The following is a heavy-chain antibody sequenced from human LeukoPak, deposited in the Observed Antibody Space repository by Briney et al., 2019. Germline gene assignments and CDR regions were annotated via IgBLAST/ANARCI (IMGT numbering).Heavy chain of an antibody. V-gene: IGHV1-8*01. J-gene: IGHJ4*02. CDR2: MNPNSGNT. D-gene: IGHD5-24*01. CDR3: ARGSRARWLQFFDY. Sequence: GASVKVSCKASGYTFTSSDINWVRQATGQGLEWMGWMNPNSGNTGYAQKFQGRVTMTRNTSISTAYMELSSLRSEDTAVYYCARGSRARWLQFFDYWGQGTLVTVSS. CDR1: GYTFTSSD.